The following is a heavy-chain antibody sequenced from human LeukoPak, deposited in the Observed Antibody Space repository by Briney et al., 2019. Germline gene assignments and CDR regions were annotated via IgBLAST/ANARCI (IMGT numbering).Heavy chain of an antibody. J-gene: IGHJ6*02. Sequence: ASVKVSCKASGYTFTGYYMHWVRQAPGQGLERMGWINPNSGGTNYAQKFQGRVTVTRDTSISTAYMELSRLRSDDTAVYYCARGGPGVVRYYYYGMDVWGQGTTVTVSS. CDR2: INPNSGGT. CDR3: ARGGPGVVRYYYYGMDV. CDR1: GYTFTGYY. D-gene: IGHD3-3*01. V-gene: IGHV1-2*02.